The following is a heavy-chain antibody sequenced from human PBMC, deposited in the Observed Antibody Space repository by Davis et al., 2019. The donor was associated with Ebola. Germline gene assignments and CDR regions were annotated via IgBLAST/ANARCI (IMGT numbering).Heavy chain of an antibody. J-gene: IGHJ3*02. D-gene: IGHD3-16*01. CDR3: AKVGAYDAFDI. CDR2: TSSGGSTT. V-gene: IGHV3-23*01. CDR1: GFIFNNYA. Sequence: GESLKISCAASGFIFNNYAMTWVRQAPGRGLEWVSTTSSGGSTTYYADSVKGRFTISRDNSKNTLYLQMNSLRAEDTALYYCAKVGAYDAFDIWGQGTMVTVSS.